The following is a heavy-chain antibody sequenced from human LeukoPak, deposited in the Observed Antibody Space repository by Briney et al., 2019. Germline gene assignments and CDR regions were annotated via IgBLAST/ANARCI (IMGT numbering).Heavy chain of an antibody. CDR1: VFSFSNSA. CDR2: IGGGGRS. Sequence: PGGPLRLSCRASVFSFSNSAMTWVRRAPGKGLEWVSSIGGGGRSYYAGSVKGRFTLSQDNSKNTVNMQMNNLIAEDTAIVYCVKGVTMVRSSREFDYWGQGTLVTVSS. J-gene: IGHJ4*02. CDR3: VKGVTMVRSSREFDY. V-gene: IGHV3-23*01. D-gene: IGHD3-10*01.